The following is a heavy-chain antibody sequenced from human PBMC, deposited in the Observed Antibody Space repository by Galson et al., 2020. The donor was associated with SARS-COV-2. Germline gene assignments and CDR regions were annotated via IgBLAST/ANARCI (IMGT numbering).Heavy chain of an antibody. CDR3: ARDLAAAQILDY. Sequence: GGSLRLSCAASGFTFSSYAMHWVRQAPGKGLEWVAVISYDGSNKYYADSVKGRFTISRDNSKNTLYLQMNSLRAEDTAVYYCARDLAAAQILDYWGQGTLVTVSS. J-gene: IGHJ4*02. D-gene: IGHD6-13*01. CDR1: GFTFSSYA. V-gene: IGHV3-30*04. CDR2: ISYDGSNK.